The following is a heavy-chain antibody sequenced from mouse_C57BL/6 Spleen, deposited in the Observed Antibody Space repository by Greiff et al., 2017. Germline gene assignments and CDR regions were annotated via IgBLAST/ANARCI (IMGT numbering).Heavy chain of an antibody. CDR1: GYTFTSYW. CDR2: IDPSDSYT. CDR3: ARGWDVNIDY. V-gene: IGHV1-69*01. J-gene: IGHJ2*01. Sequence: QVQLQQPGAELVMPGASVKLSCKASGYTFTSYWMHWVKQRPGQGLEWIGEIDPSDSYTNYNQKFKGKSTLTVDKSSSTAYMQLNSLTSEDSAVXYCARGWDVNIDYWGQGTTLTVSS. D-gene: IGHD4-1*01.